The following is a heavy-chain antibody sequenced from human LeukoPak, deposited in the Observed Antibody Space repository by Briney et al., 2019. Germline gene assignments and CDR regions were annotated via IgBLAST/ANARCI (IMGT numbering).Heavy chain of an antibody. V-gene: IGHV4-4*07. CDR2: IYTSGST. Sequence: SETLSLTCTVSGGSISSYYWSWIRQPAGKGLEWIGRIYTSGSTKYNPSLKSRVTMSVDTSKNQFSLKLSSVTAADTAVYYCAREAYCGGDCYNWFDPWGQGTLVTVSS. CDR3: AREAYCGGDCYNWFDP. D-gene: IGHD2-21*02. J-gene: IGHJ5*02. CDR1: GGSISSYY.